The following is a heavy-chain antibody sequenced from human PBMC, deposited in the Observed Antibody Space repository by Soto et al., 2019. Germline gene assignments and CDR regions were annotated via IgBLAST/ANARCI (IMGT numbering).Heavy chain of an antibody. J-gene: IGHJ5*02. CDR1: GFTFSDYY. CDR2: ISSSGSTI. Sequence: GGSLRLSCAASGFTFSDYYMSWIRQAPGKGLEWVSYISSSGSTIYYADSVKGRFTISRDNAKNSLYLQMNSLRAEDTAVYYCARSDPYYDFWSGYLTWGQGTLVTVSS. CDR3: ARSDPYYDFWSGYLT. V-gene: IGHV3-11*01. D-gene: IGHD3-3*01.